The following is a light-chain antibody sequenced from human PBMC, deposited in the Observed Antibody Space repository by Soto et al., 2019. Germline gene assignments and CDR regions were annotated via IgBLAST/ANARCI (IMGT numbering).Light chain of an antibody. V-gene: IGKV2-28*01. CDR3: MQALESPPT. CDR1: QSLLNRNGQNC. J-gene: IGKJ4*01. CDR2: MGS. Sequence: DIVMTQSPLSLPVTPGEPASISCRSSQSLLNRNGQNCLDWYLQKPGQSPQLLIHMGSIRASGVPDRFSGSGSGTYFTLTISRVEAEDVGVYDGMQALESPPTFGGGTKVEIK.